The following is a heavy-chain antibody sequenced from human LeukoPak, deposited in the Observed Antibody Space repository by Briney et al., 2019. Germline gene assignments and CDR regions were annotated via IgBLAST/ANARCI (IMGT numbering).Heavy chain of an antibody. D-gene: IGHD3-9*01. J-gene: IGHJ4*02. Sequence: PSETLSLTCAVYGGSFSGYYWSWIRQPPGKGLDWIGEINHSGSTNYNPSLKSRVTISVDTSKNQFSLKLGSVTAADTAVYYCARGLDYDILTGYYTHFDYWGQGTLVTVSS. CDR3: ARGLDYDILTGYYTHFDY. CDR2: INHSGST. CDR1: GGSFSGYY. V-gene: IGHV4-34*01.